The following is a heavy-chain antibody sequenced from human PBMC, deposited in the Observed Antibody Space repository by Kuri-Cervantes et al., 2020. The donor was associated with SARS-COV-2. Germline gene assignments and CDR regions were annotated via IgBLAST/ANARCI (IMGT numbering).Heavy chain of an antibody. CDR3: ARDWDDYGDYGFDY. Sequence: GESLKISCAASGFTFSSYSMNWVRQAPGKGLEWVSSISSSSSYIYYADSVKGRFTISRDNAKNSLYLQMSSLRAEDTAVYYCARDWDDYGDYGFDYWGQGTLVTVSS. J-gene: IGHJ4*02. V-gene: IGHV3-21*01. CDR1: GFTFSSYS. D-gene: IGHD4-17*01. CDR2: ISSSSSYI.